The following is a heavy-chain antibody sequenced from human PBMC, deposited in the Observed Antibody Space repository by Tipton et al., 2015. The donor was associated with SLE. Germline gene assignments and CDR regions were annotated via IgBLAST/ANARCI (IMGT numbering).Heavy chain of an antibody. Sequence: GLVKPSETLSLTCTVSGGSFMTTSHFLSWIRQAPGQGLQWIGRVHFRGSIQYNPSLESRATISLDTSTNEISLRLTSVSAADSAVYYCAGRRDLVVVTSYLECWGQGTLVTVST. CDR1: GGSFMTTSHF. CDR3: AGRRDLVVVTSYLEC. CDR2: VHFRGSI. D-gene: IGHD2-15*01. V-gene: IGHV4-39*07. J-gene: IGHJ4*02.